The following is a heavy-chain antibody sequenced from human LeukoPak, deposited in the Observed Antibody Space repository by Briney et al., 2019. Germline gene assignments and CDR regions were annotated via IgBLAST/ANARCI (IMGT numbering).Heavy chain of an antibody. CDR1: GHSISSGYY. Sequence: SETLSLTCTVSGHSISSGYYWGWIRQPPGKGLECIGSVYYSGNTYYNPSLKSRVTISVDTSKNQFSLKLSSVTAADTAVYYCARAVTSSSSWYKWVNWFDPWGQGTLVTVSS. CDR2: VYYSGNT. J-gene: IGHJ5*02. D-gene: IGHD6-13*01. CDR3: ARAVTSSSSWYKWVNWFDP. V-gene: IGHV4-38-2*02.